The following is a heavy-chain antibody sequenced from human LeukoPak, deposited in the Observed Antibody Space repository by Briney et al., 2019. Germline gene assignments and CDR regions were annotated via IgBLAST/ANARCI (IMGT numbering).Heavy chain of an antibody. CDR3: ARGDSSGWYPGYYYYYMDV. CDR1: GGSISSYY. Sequence: PSETLSLTCTVSGGSISSYYWSWLRQPAGKGLEWIGYIYYSGSTNYNPSLKSRVTISVDTSKNQFSLKLSSVTAADTAVYYCARGDSSGWYPGYYYYYMDVWGKGTTVTVSS. J-gene: IGHJ6*03. CDR2: IYYSGST. D-gene: IGHD6-19*01. V-gene: IGHV4-59*01.